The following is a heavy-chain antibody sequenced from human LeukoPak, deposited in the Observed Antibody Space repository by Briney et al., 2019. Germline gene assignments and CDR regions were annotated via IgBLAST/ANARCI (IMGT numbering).Heavy chain of an antibody. Sequence: GGSLRLSCAASGFTFSSYSMNWVRQAPGKGLEWVSSISSSSSYIYYADSVKGRFTISRDNAKNSLYLQMNSLRAEDTAVYYCASINNYYDSSGYYDPTDYWGQGTLVTVSS. V-gene: IGHV3-21*01. CDR3: ASINNYYDSSGYYDPTDY. CDR2: ISSSSSYI. CDR1: GFTFSSYS. D-gene: IGHD3-22*01. J-gene: IGHJ4*02.